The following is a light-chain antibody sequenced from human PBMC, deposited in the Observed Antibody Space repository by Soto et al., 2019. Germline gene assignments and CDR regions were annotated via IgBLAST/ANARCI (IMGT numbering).Light chain of an antibody. CDR3: HQTYSTPET. CDR1: QSISSY. J-gene: IGKJ1*01. V-gene: IGKV1-39*01. Sequence: DIQMTQSPSSLSASVGDRVTITCLASQSISSYLNWCQQKPGKAPNLLIYAASSLQSGVPSRFSGSGSGTDFTLTISSLQPEDFATYYCHQTYSTPETFGQGTKVDIK. CDR2: AAS.